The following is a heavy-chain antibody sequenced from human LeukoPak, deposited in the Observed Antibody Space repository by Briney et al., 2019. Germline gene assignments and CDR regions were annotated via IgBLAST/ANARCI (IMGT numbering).Heavy chain of an antibody. CDR2: IQTNGSA. V-gene: IGHV4-61*02. CDR3: VRGRYYYDTSGYVVWLDP. J-gene: IGHJ5*02. D-gene: IGHD3-22*01. CDR1: GGSNTRGGYY. Sequence: SHTLSLTCTVSGGSNTRGGYYWTWIRQPGGKGLEWLGRIQTNGSANYIPSLKSRVAISLDTSKNQFSLKLSSVTAADTAVYDCVRGRYYYDTSGYVVWLDPWGQGTLVTVSS.